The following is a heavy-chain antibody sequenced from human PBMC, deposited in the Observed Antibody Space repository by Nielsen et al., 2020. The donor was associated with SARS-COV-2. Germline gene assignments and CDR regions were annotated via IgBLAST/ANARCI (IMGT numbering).Heavy chain of an antibody. CDR2: ISSSSSYI. V-gene: IGHV3-21*01. Sequence: GGSLRLSCAASGFTFSSYSMNWVRQAPGKGLEWVSSISSSSSYIYYADSVKGRFTISRDNAKNSLYLQMNSLRVEDTAVYYCARAQAPQYSSGWYWRDWFDPWGQGTLVTVSS. CDR3: ARAQAPQYSSGWYWRDWFDP. J-gene: IGHJ5*02. CDR1: GFTFSSYS. D-gene: IGHD6-19*01.